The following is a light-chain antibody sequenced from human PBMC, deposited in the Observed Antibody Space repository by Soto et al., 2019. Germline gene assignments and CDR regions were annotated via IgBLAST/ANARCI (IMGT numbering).Light chain of an antibody. Sequence: EIVLTQSPGTLSLSPGERAALSCRASQSVGKNYLAWYRQKPGQAPRLLIHDASTRATGIPDRISGSGSGTDFTLTINRVEPEDFAVYFCQQYATLPITFGGGT. V-gene: IGKV3-20*01. J-gene: IGKJ4*01. CDR1: QSVGKNY. CDR2: DAS. CDR3: QQYATLPIT.